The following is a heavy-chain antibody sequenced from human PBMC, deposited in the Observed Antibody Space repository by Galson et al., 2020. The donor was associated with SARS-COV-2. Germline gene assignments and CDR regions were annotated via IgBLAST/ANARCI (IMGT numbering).Heavy chain of an antibody. V-gene: IGHV3-33*06. D-gene: IGHD3-16*01. CDR1: GFNFRNYG. Sequence: GESLKISCAASGFNFRNYGMHWVRQTPGKGLEWLAVIWFDGSKTYYADAVRGRFTISRDNSRNTLYLQMNNLEIEDTALYYCAKDLGGGPGDYWGQGTLVSVSS. J-gene: IGHJ4*02. CDR2: IWFDGSKT. CDR3: AKDLGGGPGDY.